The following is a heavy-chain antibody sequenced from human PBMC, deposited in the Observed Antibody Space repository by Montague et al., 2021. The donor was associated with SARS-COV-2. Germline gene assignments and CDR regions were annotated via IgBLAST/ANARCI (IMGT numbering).Heavy chain of an antibody. D-gene: IGHD6-19*01. Sequence: SETLSLTCTVSGGSISSYYWSWIRQPPGKGLEWIGYIYYGGSTNYNPSLESRVTISVDTSKNQFSLKLSSVTAADTAVYYCARGSGWMGDAFDIWGQGTMVTVSS. CDR3: ARGSGWMGDAFDI. CDR2: IYYGGST. V-gene: IGHV4-59*01. J-gene: IGHJ3*02. CDR1: GGSISSYY.